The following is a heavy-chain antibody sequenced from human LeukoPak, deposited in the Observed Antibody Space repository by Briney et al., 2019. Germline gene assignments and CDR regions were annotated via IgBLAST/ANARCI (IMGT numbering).Heavy chain of an antibody. CDR3: AKDDYYYDSSGIAADY. CDR1: GFTFSSSW. D-gene: IGHD3-22*01. V-gene: IGHV3-30*18. J-gene: IGHJ4*02. Sequence: PGGSLRLSCAASGFTFSSSWMHWVRQAPGKGLEWVAVISYDGSNKYYADSVKGRFTISRDNSKNTLYLQMNSLRAEDTAVYYCAKDDYYYDSSGIAADYWGQGTLVTVSS. CDR2: ISYDGSNK.